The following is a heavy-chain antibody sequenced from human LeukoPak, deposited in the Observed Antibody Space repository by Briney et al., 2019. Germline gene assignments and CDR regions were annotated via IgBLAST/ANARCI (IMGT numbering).Heavy chain of an antibody. Sequence: SETLSLTCAVYGGSFSGYYWSWIRQPPGKGLEWIGEINHSGSTNYNPSLKSRVTISVDTSKNQFSLKLSSVTAADTAVYYCARDLGYSYGLGPWFDPWGQGTLVTVSS. D-gene: IGHD5-18*01. CDR3: ARDLGYSYGLGPWFDP. CDR1: GGSFSGYY. J-gene: IGHJ5*02. V-gene: IGHV4-34*01. CDR2: INHSGST.